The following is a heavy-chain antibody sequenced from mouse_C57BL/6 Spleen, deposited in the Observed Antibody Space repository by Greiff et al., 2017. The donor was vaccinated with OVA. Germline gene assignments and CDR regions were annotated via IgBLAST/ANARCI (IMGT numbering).Heavy chain of an antibody. CDR1: GFTFSDYG. CDR3: AKALTGGPFAY. V-gene: IGHV5-17*01. D-gene: IGHD1-1*02. J-gene: IGHJ3*01. Sequence: DVMLVESGGGLVKPGGSLKLSCAASGFTFSDYGMHWVRQAPEKGLEWVAYISSGSSTIYYADTVKGRFTISRDNAKNTLFLQMTSLRSEDTAMYYCAKALTGGPFAYWGQGTLVTVSA. CDR2: ISSGSSTI.